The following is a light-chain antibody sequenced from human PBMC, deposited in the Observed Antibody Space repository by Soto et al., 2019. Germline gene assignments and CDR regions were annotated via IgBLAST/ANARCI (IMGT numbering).Light chain of an antibody. J-gene: IGLJ2*01. V-gene: IGLV2-14*01. CDR3: SSYTSSSTPL. CDR1: SSDVGGYNY. CDR2: DVS. Sequence: QSALTQPASVSGSPGQSITISCTGISSDVGGYNYVSWYQQHPGKAPKLMIYDVSNRPSGVSNRFSGSKSGNTASLTISGLQAEDEADYYCSSYTSSSTPLFGGGTKVTVL.